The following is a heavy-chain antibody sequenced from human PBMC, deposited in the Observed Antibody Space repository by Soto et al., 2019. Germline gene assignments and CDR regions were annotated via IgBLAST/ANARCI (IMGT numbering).Heavy chain of an antibody. J-gene: IGHJ4*02. CDR1: GYTFTSYA. CDR2: INAGNGNT. Sequence: ASVKVSCKASGYTFTSYAMHWVRQAPGQRLEWMGWINAGNGNTKYSQKFKGRVTITRDTSASTAYMELSSLRSEDTAVYNCARESRYCSGGSCYFLPGIDYWGQGTQVTVSS. CDR3: ARESRYCSGGSCYFLPGIDY. D-gene: IGHD2-15*01. V-gene: IGHV1-3*01.